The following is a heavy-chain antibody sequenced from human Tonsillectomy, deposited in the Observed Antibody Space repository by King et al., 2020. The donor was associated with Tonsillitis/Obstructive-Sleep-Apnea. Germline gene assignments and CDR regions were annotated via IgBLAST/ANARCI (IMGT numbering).Heavy chain of an antibody. Sequence: VQLVESGGVVVQPGGSLRLSCAASGFTFDDYTMHWVRQAPGKGLEWVSLISWDGGSTYYADAVKGRFIISRDNSKNSLYLQMNSLRTEDTALYYCAKGEVVPAAKTFDYWGQGTLVTVSS. V-gene: IGHV3-43*01. CDR3: AKGEVVPAAKTFDY. J-gene: IGHJ4*02. CDR2: ISWDGGST. CDR1: GFTFDDYT. D-gene: IGHD2-2*01.